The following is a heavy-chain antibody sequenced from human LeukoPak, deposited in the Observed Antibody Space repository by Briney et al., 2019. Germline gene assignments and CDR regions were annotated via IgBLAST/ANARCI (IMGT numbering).Heavy chain of an antibody. Sequence: ASVKVSCKASGYTFTSYYMHWVRQAPGQGLEWRGIINPSGGSTSYAQKFQGRVTMTREMSTRTVYMELSSLRSEDTAVYYCASKGGSSGYFTFLGYYYYMDVWGKGTTVTVSS. CDR1: GYTFTSYY. V-gene: IGHV1-46*01. D-gene: IGHD3-22*01. J-gene: IGHJ6*03. CDR3: ASKGGSSGYFTFLGYYYYMDV. CDR2: INPSGGST.